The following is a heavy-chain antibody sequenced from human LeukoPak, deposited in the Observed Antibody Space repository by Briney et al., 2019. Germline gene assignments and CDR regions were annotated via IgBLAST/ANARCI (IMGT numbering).Heavy chain of an antibody. CDR2: ISVSGDRT. J-gene: IGHJ3*02. V-gene: IGHV3-64D*09. CDR1: GFTFSAYA. D-gene: IGHD3-10*01. Sequence: GGSLRLSCSASGFTFSAYAMHWVRQAPGKGLEYVSAISVSGDRTFYADSLEGRFTISRDNLENTLYLQMRSLRPEDTAVYYCVKDTPSVGSWAALDIWGQGTLVAVFS. CDR3: VKDTPSVGSWAALDI.